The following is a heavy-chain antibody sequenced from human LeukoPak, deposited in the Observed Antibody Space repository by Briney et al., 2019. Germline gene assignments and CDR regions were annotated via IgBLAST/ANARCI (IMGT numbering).Heavy chain of an antibody. CDR3: ARGPSVWFGEVYYFDY. J-gene: IGHJ4*02. Sequence: SETLSLTCTVSGGSISSGSYYWSWIRQPAGKGLEWIGRIYTSGSTNYNPSLKSRVTISVDTSKNQFSLKLSSVTAADTAVYYCARGPSVWFGEVYYFDYWGQGTLVTVSS. CDR1: GGSISSGSYY. D-gene: IGHD3-10*01. V-gene: IGHV4-61*02. CDR2: IYTSGST.